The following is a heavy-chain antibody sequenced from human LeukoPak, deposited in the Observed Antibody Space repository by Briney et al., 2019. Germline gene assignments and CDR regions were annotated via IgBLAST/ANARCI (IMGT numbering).Heavy chain of an antibody. V-gene: IGHV1-46*02. D-gene: IGHD1-1*01. CDR3: ARESDVGKDFDC. Sequence: ASVKVSCKASGYTFNSYYMHLVRQAPGQGLEWMGIINPSNGDTNYAQRFQGRVTMTRDTSTSTVYMELSSLDSEDTAVYYCARESDVGKDFDCWGQGTLVTVSS. J-gene: IGHJ4*02. CDR1: GYTFNSYY. CDR2: INPSNGDT.